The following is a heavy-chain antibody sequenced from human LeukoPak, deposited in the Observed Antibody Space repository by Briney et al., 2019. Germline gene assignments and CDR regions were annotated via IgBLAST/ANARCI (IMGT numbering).Heavy chain of an antibody. V-gene: IGHV4-30-4*08. CDR2: IFYSGST. Sequence: SQTLSLTCTVSGGSISSRDYYWSWIRQPPGKGLEWIGYIFYSGSTYYNPSLKSRVTISVDTSKNQFSLKVISVTAADSAVCYCARVFQVGTTTKFDSWGRGTLVTVSS. CDR1: GGSISSRDYY. CDR3: ARVFQVGTTTKFDS. J-gene: IGHJ4*02. D-gene: IGHD1-26*01.